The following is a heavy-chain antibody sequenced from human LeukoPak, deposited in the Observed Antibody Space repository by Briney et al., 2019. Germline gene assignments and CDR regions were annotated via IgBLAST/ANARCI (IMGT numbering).Heavy chain of an antibody. CDR2: IYYSGST. Sequence: SETLSLTCTVSGDSISSYYWSWIRQPPGKGLGWIGYIYYSGSTNYNPSLKSRVTISVDTSKNQFSLKLSSVTAADTAVYYCARDTSQKGAHYMDVWGKGTTVTI. V-gene: IGHV4-59*01. CDR3: ARDTSQKGAHYMDV. J-gene: IGHJ6*03. CDR1: GDSISSYY. D-gene: IGHD3-16*01.